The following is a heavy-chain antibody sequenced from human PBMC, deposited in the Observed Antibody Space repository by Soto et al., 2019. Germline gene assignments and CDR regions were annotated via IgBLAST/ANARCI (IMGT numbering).Heavy chain of an antibody. CDR2: IYPGDSDT. D-gene: IGHD2-15*01. J-gene: IGHJ4*02. CDR3: AAGEFPILGYCSGGSCYSPYYFDY. Sequence: GESLKISCKGSGYSFTSYWIGWVRQMPGKGLEWMGIIYPGDSDTRYSPSFQGQVTISADKSISTAYLQWSSLKASDTAMYYCAAGEFPILGYCSGGSCYSPYYFDYWGQGTLVTVSS. CDR1: GYSFTSYW. V-gene: IGHV5-51*01.